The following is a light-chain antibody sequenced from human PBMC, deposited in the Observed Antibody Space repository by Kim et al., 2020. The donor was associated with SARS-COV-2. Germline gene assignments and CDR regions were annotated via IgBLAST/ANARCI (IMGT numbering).Light chain of an antibody. V-gene: IGLV2-11*01. J-gene: IGLJ1*01. Sequence: QSALTQPRSVSGSPGQSVTISCTGTSSDVGGYNSVSWYQQHPGKAPKVTIYDVSKRPSGVPDRFSGSKSGNTASLTISGLQAEDEADYYCCSYAGSHTLYVFGTGTNVTVL. CDR2: DVS. CDR1: SSDVGGYNS. CDR3: CSYAGSHTLYV.